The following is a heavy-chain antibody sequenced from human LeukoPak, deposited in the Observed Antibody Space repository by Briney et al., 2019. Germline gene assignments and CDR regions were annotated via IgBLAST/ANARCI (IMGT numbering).Heavy chain of an antibody. V-gene: IGHV4-4*07. CDR1: GGSINSYY. Sequence: SETLSLTCTVSGGSINSYYWSWIRQPAGKGLEWIGRIYSSGSTGYNPSLKSRVTMSVDTSKNQFSLKLSSVAAADTAVYYCASSTSCYTCGLDVWGKGTTVTVSS. CDR2: IYSSGST. D-gene: IGHD2-2*02. CDR3: ASSTSCYTCGLDV. J-gene: IGHJ6*04.